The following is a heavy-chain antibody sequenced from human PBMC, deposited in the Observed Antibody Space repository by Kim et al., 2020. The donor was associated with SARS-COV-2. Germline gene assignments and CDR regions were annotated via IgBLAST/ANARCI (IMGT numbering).Heavy chain of an antibody. V-gene: IGHV3-30*18. CDR1: GFTFSSYG. CDR2: ISYDGSNK. D-gene: IGHD3-3*01. Sequence: GGSLRLSCAASGFTFSSYGMHWVRQAPGKGLEWVAVISYDGSNKYYADSVKGLFTISRDNSKNTLYLQMNSLRAEDTAVYYCAKDTSYYDFWSGYLRDSRNYYYYGMDVWGQGTTVTVSS. CDR3: AKDTSYYDFWSGYLRDSRNYYYYGMDV. J-gene: IGHJ6*02.